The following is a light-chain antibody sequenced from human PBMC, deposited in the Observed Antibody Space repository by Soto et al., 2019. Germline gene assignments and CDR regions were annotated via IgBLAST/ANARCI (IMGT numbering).Light chain of an antibody. CDR3: QQYTTSSWT. CDR1: QSGSSY. J-gene: IGKJ1*01. Sequence: EVVLTQSPGTLSLSPGERATLSCRASQSGSSYLAWYQQKPGQAPRVLIYGTSSRATGIPDRFSGSGSGTDFTLTISRLEPEDFAVYYCQQYTTSSWTFGQGTKVEIE. CDR2: GTS. V-gene: IGKV3-20*01.